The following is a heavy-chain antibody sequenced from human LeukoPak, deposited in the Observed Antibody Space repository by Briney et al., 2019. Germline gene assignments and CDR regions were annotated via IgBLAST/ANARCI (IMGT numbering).Heavy chain of an antibody. CDR2: IYYSGST. D-gene: IGHD2-2*01. Sequence: SETLSLTCTVSGGSISSSSNYWGWIRQPQGKGLEWIGIIYYSGSTYYNPSLKSRLTISVDTSKNQFSLKLSSVTATDTAVYYCARRGYCSSTSCYEYWFDPWGQGTLVTVSS. CDR1: GGSISSSSNY. CDR3: ARRGYCSSTSCYEYWFDP. V-gene: IGHV4-39*01. J-gene: IGHJ5*02.